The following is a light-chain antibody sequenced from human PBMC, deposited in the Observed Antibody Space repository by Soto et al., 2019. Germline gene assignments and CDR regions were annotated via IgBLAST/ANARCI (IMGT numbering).Light chain of an antibody. CDR3: QQYGSSYT. CDR2: GTS. Sequence: EIVLTQSPGTLSLSPGERATLSCRASQSVRNNYLAWYQQQPGQAPRLLIYGTSTRDTGIPERFSGSGSGKDFTFTISRLVPEDFGVYFCQQYGSSYTFGPGTKVEIK. CDR1: QSVRNNY. V-gene: IGKV3-20*01. J-gene: IGKJ3*01.